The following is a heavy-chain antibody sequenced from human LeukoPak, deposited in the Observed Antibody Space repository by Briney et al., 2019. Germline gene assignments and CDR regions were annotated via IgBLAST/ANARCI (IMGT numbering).Heavy chain of an antibody. V-gene: IGHV3-43D*03. D-gene: IGHD3-16*01. CDR2: ISWDGGST. Sequence: GGSLRLSCAASGFTFDDYAMHWVRQAPGKGLEWVSLISWDGGSTYYADSVKGRFTISRDNSKNSLYLQMNSLRAEDTALYYCAKSDPGGPNGGIDYWGQGTLVTVSS. J-gene: IGHJ4*02. CDR3: AKSDPGGPNGGIDY. CDR1: GFTFDDYA.